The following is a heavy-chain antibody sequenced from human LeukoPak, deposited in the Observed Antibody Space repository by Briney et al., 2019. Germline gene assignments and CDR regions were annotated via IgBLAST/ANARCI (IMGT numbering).Heavy chain of an antibody. V-gene: IGHV4-34*01. CDR3: ARDDMVRVCFDY. Sequence: PSETLSLTCAVYGGSFSGYYWSWIRQPPGKGLEWIGQINHSGSTNYNPSLKSRVTISVDTSKNQFSLKLSSVTAPDTAVYYCARDDMVRVCFDYWGQGTLVTVSS. CDR2: INHSGST. D-gene: IGHD3-10*01. J-gene: IGHJ4*02. CDR1: GGSFSGYY.